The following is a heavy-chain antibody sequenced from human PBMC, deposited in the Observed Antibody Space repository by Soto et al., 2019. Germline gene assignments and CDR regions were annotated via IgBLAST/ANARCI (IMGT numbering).Heavy chain of an antibody. D-gene: IGHD6-6*01. J-gene: IGHJ6*02. CDR3: AREGYSSSSVGMDV. CDR1: GYTFTSYD. V-gene: IGHV1-8*01. Sequence: WASVKVSCKASGYTFTSYDINCVRQATGQGLEWMGWMNPNSGNTGYAQKFQGRVTMTRNTSISTAYMELSSLRSEDTAVYYCAREGYSSSSVGMDVWGQGTTVTVSS. CDR2: MNPNSGNT.